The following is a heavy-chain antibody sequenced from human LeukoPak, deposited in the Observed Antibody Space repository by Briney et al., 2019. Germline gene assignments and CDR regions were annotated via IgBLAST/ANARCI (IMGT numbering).Heavy chain of an antibody. D-gene: IGHD6-13*01. CDR2: IYPSDSDT. J-gene: IGHJ3*02. Sequence: GESLKISCKGSGYTFTNYWIGWVRQMPGKGLEWMGVIYPSDSDTRYSPSFQGQVTISADKSISTAYLQWSSLKASDTAMYYCARGQQLVLDAFDIWGQGTMVTVSS. V-gene: IGHV5-51*01. CDR1: GYTFTNYW. CDR3: ARGQQLVLDAFDI.